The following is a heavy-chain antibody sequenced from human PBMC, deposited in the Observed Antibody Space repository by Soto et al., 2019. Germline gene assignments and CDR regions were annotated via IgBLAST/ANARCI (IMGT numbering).Heavy chain of an antibody. Sequence: PGVALRLSWSASGVIFSRYGMHGGRQAPGKGLEWVALISYDGTNKDYEDSVRGRFTISRDNSRNTLYLQMNSLRGEDAAVYYCAKDFLKVELLHVFEPAPPYPFSNGFAVSGQGPTVTV. D-gene: IGHD3-10*01. CDR2: ISYDGTNK. CDR1: GVIFSRYG. J-gene: IGHJ6*01. V-gene: IGHV3-30*18. CDR3: AKDFLKVELLHVFEPAPPYPFSNGFAV.